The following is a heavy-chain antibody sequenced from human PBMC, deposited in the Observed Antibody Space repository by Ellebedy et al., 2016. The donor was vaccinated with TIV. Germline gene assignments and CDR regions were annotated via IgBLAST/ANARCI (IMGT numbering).Heavy chain of an antibody. Sequence: GGSLRLSXAASGFTVSSNYMSWVRQAPGKGLEWVSVIYSGGSTYYADSVKGRFTISRDNSKNTLYLHMNSLRAEDTAVYYCAKGRELGFAYYFDSWGQGTLVTVSS. D-gene: IGHD1-26*01. V-gene: IGHV3-53*01. J-gene: IGHJ4*02. CDR3: AKGRELGFAYYFDS. CDR2: IYSGGST. CDR1: GFTVSSNY.